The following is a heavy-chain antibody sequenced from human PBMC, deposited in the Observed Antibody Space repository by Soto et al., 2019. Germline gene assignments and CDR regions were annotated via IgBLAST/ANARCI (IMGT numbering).Heavy chain of an antibody. Sequence: QVQLVQSGAEVKKPGASVKVSCKASGYTFTSYGISWVRQAPGQGLEWMGWISAYNGNTKYAQKLKGRGTLTTDTSPSTGYMELRRLRSDDTAVYYCAGESPPADYWGQGTLVTVSS. CDR1: GYTFTSYG. CDR3: AGESPPADY. J-gene: IGHJ4*02. CDR2: ISAYNGNT. V-gene: IGHV1-18*01.